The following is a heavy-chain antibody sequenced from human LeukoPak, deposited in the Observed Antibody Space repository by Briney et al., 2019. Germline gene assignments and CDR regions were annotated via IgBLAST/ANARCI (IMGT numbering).Heavy chain of an antibody. D-gene: IGHD3-10*01. Sequence: PSETLSLTCAVYGGSFSDYYWSWIRQSPGKGLEWIGEINHSGSTNYNPSLKSRVTISVDTSKNQFSLNLSSVTAADTAMYYCARALTARGSYDYWGQGTLVTVSS. J-gene: IGHJ4*02. V-gene: IGHV4-34*01. CDR3: ARALTARGSYDY. CDR2: INHSGST. CDR1: GGSFSDYY.